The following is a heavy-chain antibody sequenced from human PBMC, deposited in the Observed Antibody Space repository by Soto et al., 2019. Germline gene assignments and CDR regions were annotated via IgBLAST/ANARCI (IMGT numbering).Heavy chain of an antibody. CDR1: GFTFSSHS. J-gene: IGHJ6*02. CDR3: ARGKEGSYYYGMDV. V-gene: IGHV3-21*01. Sequence: PGGSLRLSCADSGFTFSSHSINWVRQAPGKGLEWVSSISSSSNYIYYADSVKGRFTISRDNAKNSLYLQMNSLRAEDTAVYYCARGKEGSYYYGMDVWGQGTTVTVSS. CDR2: ISSSSNYI.